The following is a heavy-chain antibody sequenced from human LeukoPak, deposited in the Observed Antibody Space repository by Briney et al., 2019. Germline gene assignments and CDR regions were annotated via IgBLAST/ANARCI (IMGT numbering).Heavy chain of an antibody. Sequence: GGSLRLSCTDSGFTFSSYSMNWVRQAPGKGLEWVSSISSSSSYIYYADSVKGRFTISRDNAKNSLYLQMNSLRAEDTAVYYCARDDSSSSRMDVWGQGTTVTVSS. V-gene: IGHV3-21*01. D-gene: IGHD6-13*01. CDR3: ARDDSSSSRMDV. CDR1: GFTFSSYS. J-gene: IGHJ6*02. CDR2: ISSSSSYI.